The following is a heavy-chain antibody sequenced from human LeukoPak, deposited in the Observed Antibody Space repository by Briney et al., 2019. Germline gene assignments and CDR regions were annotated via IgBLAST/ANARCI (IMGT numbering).Heavy chain of an antibody. Sequence: PGGSLRLSCAASGFTVSSNYMSWVRQAPGKGLEWVSVIYSGGSTYYADSVKGRFTISRDNSKNTLYLQMNSLRAEDTAVYYCARVDSSGWYHYFDYWGQGTLVTVSS. J-gene: IGHJ4*02. V-gene: IGHV3-66*01. D-gene: IGHD6-19*01. CDR3: ARVDSSGWYHYFDY. CDR1: GFTVSSNY. CDR2: IYSGGST.